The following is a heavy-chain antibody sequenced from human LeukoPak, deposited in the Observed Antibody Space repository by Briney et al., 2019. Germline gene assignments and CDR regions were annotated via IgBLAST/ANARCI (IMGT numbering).Heavy chain of an antibody. CDR3: TRRLGPLSGSYDYFDP. J-gene: IGHJ5*02. CDR2: IHSSGYT. CDR1: GGSMSGHY. D-gene: IGHD1-26*01. V-gene: IGHV4-4*09. Sequence: SETLSLTCTVSGGSMSGHYWSWLRQPPGQGLEWIAYIHSSGYTNYNPSLRSRVTISVDTSKNQFSLEMTSLTAADTAIYHCTRRLGPLSGSYDYFDPWGQGTLVTVSS.